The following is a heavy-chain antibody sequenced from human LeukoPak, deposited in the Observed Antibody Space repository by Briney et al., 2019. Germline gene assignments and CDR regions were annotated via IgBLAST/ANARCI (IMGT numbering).Heavy chain of an antibody. D-gene: IGHD5-18*01. CDR3: ARITWTQLWYFDY. V-gene: IGHV4-39*07. CDR1: GGSISSSSNY. J-gene: IGHJ4*02. CDR2: VYYSGNT. Sequence: SETLSLTCTVSGGSISSSSNYWGWIRQPPGKGLEWIGSVYYSGNTYYNPSLKSRVTISIDTSKNQFSLNLSSVTAADTAVYYCARITWTQLWYFDYWGQGTLVTVSS.